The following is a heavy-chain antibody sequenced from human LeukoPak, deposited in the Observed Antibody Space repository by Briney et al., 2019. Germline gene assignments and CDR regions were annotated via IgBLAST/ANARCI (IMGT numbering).Heavy chain of an antibody. D-gene: IGHD3-22*01. V-gene: IGHV1-46*01. CDR3: AVDPYYYASGWFDF. J-gene: IGHJ5*01. Sequence: ASVKVSCKTSGYTFTSYDMHWVRQAPGQGLEWMGVINPTGSSTNYAEKFQGRVTMTRDTSTSTAYMELSSLRSEDTAVYYCAVDPYYYASGWFDFWGQGTLVIVSS. CDR1: GYTFTSYD. CDR2: INPTGSST.